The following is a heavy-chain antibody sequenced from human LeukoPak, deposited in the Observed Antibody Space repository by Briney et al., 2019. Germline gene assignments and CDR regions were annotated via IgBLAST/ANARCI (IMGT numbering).Heavy chain of an antibody. V-gene: IGHV1-69*13. CDR3: ASPPGTTLYFDS. J-gene: IGHJ4*02. Sequence: SVKVSCKASGGTFSISAVNWVRQAPGQGLEWMGGITPIFGTPNYAQGFQDRVTITADESTTTVYMELSSLSSEDTAMYYCASPPGTTLYFDSWGQGTLVTVSS. D-gene: IGHD1-1*01. CDR1: GGTFSISA. CDR2: ITPIFGTP.